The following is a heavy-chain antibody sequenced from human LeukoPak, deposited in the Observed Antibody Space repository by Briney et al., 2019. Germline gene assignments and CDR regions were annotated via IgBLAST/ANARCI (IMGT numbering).Heavy chain of an antibody. J-gene: IGHJ4*02. CDR2: ISAYNGNT. CDR3: ARGQQWLGPWYFDY. D-gene: IGHD6-19*01. CDR1: GYTFTSYG. Sequence: ASVNVSCKASGYTFTSYGISWVRQAPGQGLEWMGWISAYNGNTNYAQKLQGRVTMTTDTSTSTAYMELRSLRSDDTAVYYCARGQQWLGPWYFDYWGQGTLVTVSS. V-gene: IGHV1-18*04.